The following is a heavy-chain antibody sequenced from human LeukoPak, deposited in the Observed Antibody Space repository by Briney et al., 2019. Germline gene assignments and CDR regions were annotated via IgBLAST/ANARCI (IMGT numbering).Heavy chain of an antibody. CDR2: INHSGST. CDR1: GGSFSGYY. Sequence: SETLSLTCAVYGGSFSGYYWSWIRQPPGKGLEWIGEINHSGSTNYNPSLKSRVTISVDTSKNQFSLKLSSVTAADTAVYYCARGWSCSGGSCYFGYWGQETLVTVSS. D-gene: IGHD2-15*01. CDR3: ARGWSCSGGSCYFGY. V-gene: IGHV4-34*01. J-gene: IGHJ4*02.